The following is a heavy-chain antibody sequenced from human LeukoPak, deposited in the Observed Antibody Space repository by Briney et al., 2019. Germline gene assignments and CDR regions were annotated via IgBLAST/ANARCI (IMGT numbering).Heavy chain of an antibody. Sequence: ASVKVSCKASGYTFTGYYMHWVRQAPGQGLEWMGWINPNSGGTNYAQKFQGRVTMTRDTSISTAYMELSRLRSDDTAVYYCAREGQQWLVLYDAFDIWGQGTMVTVSS. CDR2: INPNSGGT. CDR1: GYTFTGYY. V-gene: IGHV1-2*02. D-gene: IGHD6-19*01. CDR3: AREGQQWLVLYDAFDI. J-gene: IGHJ3*02.